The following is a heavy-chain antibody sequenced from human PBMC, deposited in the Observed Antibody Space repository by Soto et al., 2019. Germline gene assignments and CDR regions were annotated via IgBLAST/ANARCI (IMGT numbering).Heavy chain of an antibody. CDR3: AKDISHYYDSSGYFDY. Sequence: PGGSLRLSCAASGFSFGDYPMHWVRQAPGKGLEWVSVISCDGVNTYYADSVKGRFTISRDNSKNSLYLHMNSLRTEDTAFYYCAKDISHYYDSSGYFDYWGQGTPVTV. D-gene: IGHD3-22*01. CDR1: GFSFGDYP. J-gene: IGHJ4*02. CDR2: ISCDGVNT. V-gene: IGHV3-43*01.